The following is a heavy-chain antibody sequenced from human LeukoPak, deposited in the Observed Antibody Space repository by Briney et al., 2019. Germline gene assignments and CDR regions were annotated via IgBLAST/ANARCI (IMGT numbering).Heavy chain of an antibody. J-gene: IGHJ4*02. CDR2: ISSSSSYI. V-gene: IGHV3-21*01. CDR1: GFTFSSYS. D-gene: IGHD4-17*01. Sequence: PGGSLRLSCAASGFTFSSYSMNWVRQAPGKGLEWVSSISSSSSYIYYADSVKGRFTISRDNAKNSLYLQMNSLRDEDTAVYYCARGDDDYVRYFDYWGQGTLVAVSS. CDR3: ARGDDDYVRYFDY.